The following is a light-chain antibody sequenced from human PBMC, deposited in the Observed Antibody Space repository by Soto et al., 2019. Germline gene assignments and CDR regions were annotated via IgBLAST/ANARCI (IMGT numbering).Light chain of an antibody. Sequence: VLTQSPATLSLSPGERATLSCRASQSVSSYLAWYQQKPGQAPRLLIYGASNRATGIPDRFSGSGSGTDFTLTISRLEPEDFAVYYCQQYVTSPWAFGQGTKVDIK. CDR1: QSVSSY. CDR2: GAS. V-gene: IGKV3-20*01. CDR3: QQYVTSPWA. J-gene: IGKJ1*01.